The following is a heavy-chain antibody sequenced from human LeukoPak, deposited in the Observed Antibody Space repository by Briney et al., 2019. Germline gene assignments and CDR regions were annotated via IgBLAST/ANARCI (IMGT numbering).Heavy chain of an antibody. V-gene: IGHV3-7*01. Sequence: GGSLRLSCAASGFTFSSYWITWVRQAPGKGLEWVANINQDGSEKCYVDSVKGRFTISRDNAKNSLSLQMNSLRIEDTAVYYCARGVVVAPRSAFDIWGQGTMVTVSS. J-gene: IGHJ3*02. CDR1: GFTFSSYW. CDR2: INQDGSEK. CDR3: ARGVVVAPRSAFDI. D-gene: IGHD2-2*01.